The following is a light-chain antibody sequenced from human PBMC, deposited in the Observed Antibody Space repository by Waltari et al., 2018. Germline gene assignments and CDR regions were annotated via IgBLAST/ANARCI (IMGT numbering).Light chain of an antibody. V-gene: IGLV1-40*01. CDR3: QSYDSSLSGNVI. CDR1: SSNLGAGYE. CDR2: DNN. J-gene: IGLJ2*01. Sequence: QSVLTQPPSVSGAPGQRVTISCTGSSSNLGAGYEVHWYQQLPGTAPKLLIYDNNNRPSGVPDRFSGSKSGTSASLAITGLQAEDEADYYCQSYDSSLSGNVIFGGGTKLTVL.